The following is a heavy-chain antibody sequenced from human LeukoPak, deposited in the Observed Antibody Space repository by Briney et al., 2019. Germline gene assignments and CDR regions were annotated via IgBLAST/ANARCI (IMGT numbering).Heavy chain of an antibody. Sequence: SETLSLTCTVSGYSISSGYYWGWIRQPPGKGLEWIGSIYHSGSTYYNPSLKSRVTISVDTSKNQFSLKLSSVTAADTAVYYCARDIARIAVAGHSPGDYWGQGTLVTVSS. CDR2: IYHSGST. J-gene: IGHJ4*02. V-gene: IGHV4-38-2*02. CDR1: GYSISSGYY. D-gene: IGHD6-19*01. CDR3: ARDIARIAVAGHSPGDY.